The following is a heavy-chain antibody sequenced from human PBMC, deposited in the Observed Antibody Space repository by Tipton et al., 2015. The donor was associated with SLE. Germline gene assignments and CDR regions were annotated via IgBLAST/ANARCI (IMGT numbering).Heavy chain of an antibody. J-gene: IGHJ4*02. CDR1: GGSISSYY. CDR3: ARATYYDFWSGYLFDY. D-gene: IGHD3-3*01. Sequence: TLSLTCTVSGGSISSYYWSWIRQPPGKGLEWIGYIYYSGSTNYNPSLKSRVTISVDTSKNQFSLKLSSGTAADTAVYYCARATYYDFWSGYLFDYWGQGTLVTVSS. V-gene: IGHV4-59*12. CDR2: IYYSGST.